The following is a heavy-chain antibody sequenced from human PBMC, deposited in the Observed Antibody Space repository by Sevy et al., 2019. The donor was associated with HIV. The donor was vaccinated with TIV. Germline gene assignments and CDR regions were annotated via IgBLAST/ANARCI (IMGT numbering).Heavy chain of an antibody. D-gene: IGHD3-3*01. CDR1: GGSISSSSYY. J-gene: IGHJ4*02. CDR2: INYSGST. V-gene: IGHV4-39*01. Sequence: SETLSLTCTVSGGSISSSSYYWGWIRQPPGKGLEWIGRINYSGSTYYNPSLKSRVTLSVDTSKNQFSLKLSSVTAAYTAVYYCARLRLVSGWDFDYWGQGTLVTVSS. CDR3: ARLRLVSGWDFDY.